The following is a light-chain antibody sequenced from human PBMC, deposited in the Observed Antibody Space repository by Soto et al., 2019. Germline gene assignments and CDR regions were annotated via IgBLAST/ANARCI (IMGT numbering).Light chain of an antibody. CDR1: RSDVGGYNY. CDR2: EVN. J-gene: IGLJ2*01. CDR3: SSYTTDNTRV. Sequence: QSALTQPASVSGSPGQSITISCTGTRSDVGGYNYVSWYQQHPGKAPKLMIYEVNNRPSGVSNRFSGSKSGNTASLTISGLQADDEADYYCSSYTTDNTRVFGGGTKLTVL. V-gene: IGLV2-14*01.